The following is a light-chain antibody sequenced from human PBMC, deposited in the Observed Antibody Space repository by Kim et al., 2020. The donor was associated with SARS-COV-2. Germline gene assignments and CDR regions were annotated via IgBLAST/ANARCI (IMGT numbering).Light chain of an antibody. CDR2: GAS. Sequence: LSVSPGERATLSCRASQSVSSNLAWYQQKPGQAPRLLIYGASTRATGIPARFSGSGTEFTLTISSLQSEDFAVYYCQQYNNWPRTFGQGTKVDIK. J-gene: IGKJ1*01. CDR3: QQYNNWPRT. V-gene: IGKV3-15*01. CDR1: QSVSSN.